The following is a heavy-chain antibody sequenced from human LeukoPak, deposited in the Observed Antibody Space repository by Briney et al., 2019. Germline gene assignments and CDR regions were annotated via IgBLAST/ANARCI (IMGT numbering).Heavy chain of an antibody. CDR2: ISAYNGNT. CDR1: GYTFTSYA. CDR3: ARDQRRWQWLVDVSGYYYYMDV. J-gene: IGHJ6*03. Sequence: GASVKVSCKASGYTFTSYAMHWVRQAPGQRLEWMGWISAYNGNTNYAQKVQGRVTMTTDTSTNTAYMELRSLRSDDTGVYYCARDQRRWQWLVDVSGYYYYMDVWGKGTTVTVSS. V-gene: IGHV1-18*01. D-gene: IGHD6-19*01.